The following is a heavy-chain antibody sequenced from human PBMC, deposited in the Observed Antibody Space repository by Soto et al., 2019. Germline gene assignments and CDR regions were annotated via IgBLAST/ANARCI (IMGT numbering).Heavy chain of an antibody. CDR1: GGSISSYY. CDR2: IYYSGST. CDR3: ARLGHVYYYDSSGYREYFQH. V-gene: IGHV4-59*01. D-gene: IGHD3-22*01. Sequence: PSETLSLTCTVSGGSISSYYWSWIRQPPGKGLEWIGYIYYSGSTTYNPSLRSRVTISVDTSKNQFSLKLSSVTAADTAVYYCARLGHVYYYDSSGYREYFQHWGQATLVTVSS. J-gene: IGHJ1*01.